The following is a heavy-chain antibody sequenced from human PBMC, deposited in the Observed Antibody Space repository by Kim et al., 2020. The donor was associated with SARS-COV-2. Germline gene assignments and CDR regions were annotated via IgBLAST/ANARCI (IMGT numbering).Heavy chain of an antibody. V-gene: IGHV4-39*01. Sequence: SNPSLKSRVPISVDTSKTQFSLKLSFVTAADTAVYYCARHAPLGNWFDPWGQGTLVTVSS. D-gene: IGHD3-16*01. J-gene: IGHJ5*02. CDR3: ARHAPLGNWFDP.